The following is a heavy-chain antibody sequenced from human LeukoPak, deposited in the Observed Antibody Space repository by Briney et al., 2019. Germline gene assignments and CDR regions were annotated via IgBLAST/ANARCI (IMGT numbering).Heavy chain of an antibody. Sequence: GGSLRLSCAASGFTFSSHGMHWVRQAPGKGLEWVTVISHDGSNKYYADSVKGRFTISRDNSKNTLSLQMNSLRPEDTAVYYCAKLPVGDYAGEDFWGQGTLVTVSS. CDR1: GFTFSSHG. V-gene: IGHV3-30*18. CDR3: AKLPVGDYAGEDF. CDR2: ISHDGSNK. J-gene: IGHJ4*02. D-gene: IGHD4-17*01.